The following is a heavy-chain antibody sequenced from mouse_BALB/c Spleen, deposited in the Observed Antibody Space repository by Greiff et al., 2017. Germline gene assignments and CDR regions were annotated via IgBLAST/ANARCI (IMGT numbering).Heavy chain of an antibody. J-gene: IGHJ4*01. CDR1: GYTFTSYW. CDR2: INPSTGYT. V-gene: IGHV1-7*01. CDR3: ARRGRSYAMDY. D-gene: IGHD1-1*01. Sequence: VQGVESGAELAKPGASVKMSCKASGYTFTSYWMHWVKQRPGQGLEWIGYINPSTGYTEYNQKFKDKATLTADKSSSTAYMQLSSLTSEDSAVYYCARRGRSYAMDYWGQGTSVTVSS.